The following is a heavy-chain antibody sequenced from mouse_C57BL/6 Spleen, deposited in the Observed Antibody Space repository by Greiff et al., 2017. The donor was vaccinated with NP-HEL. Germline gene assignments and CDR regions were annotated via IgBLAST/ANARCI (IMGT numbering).Heavy chain of an antibody. CDR3: AREGDYYGSSYVEDAMDY. V-gene: IGHV2-2*01. D-gene: IGHD1-1*01. J-gene: IGHJ4*01. CDR1: GFSLTSYV. CDR2: IWSGGST. Sequence: QVQLKESGPGLVQPSQSLSITCTVSGFSLTSYVVHWVRQSPGKGLEWLGVIWSGGSTDYNAAFISRLSISKDNSKSQVFFKMNSLQADYTAIYYCAREGDYYGSSYVEDAMDYWGQGTSVTVSS.